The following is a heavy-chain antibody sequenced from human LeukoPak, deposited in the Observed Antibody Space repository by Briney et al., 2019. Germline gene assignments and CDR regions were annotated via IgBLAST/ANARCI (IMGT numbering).Heavy chain of an antibody. D-gene: IGHD6-19*01. CDR3: AKADTGSSGWYSRAWFFDY. V-gene: IGHV3-23*01. CDR1: GFTFSSYA. Sequence: GGSLRLSCAASGFTFSSYAMSCVREAPGKGLECGSAISGSGGSTYYADSVKGRFTISRDNSKNTLYLQMNSLRAEDTAVYYCAKADTGSSGWYSRAWFFDYWGQGTLVTVSS. CDR2: ISGSGGST. J-gene: IGHJ4*02.